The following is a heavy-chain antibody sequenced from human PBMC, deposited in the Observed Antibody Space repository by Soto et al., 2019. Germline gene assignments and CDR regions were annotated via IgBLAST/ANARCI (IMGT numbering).Heavy chain of an antibody. CDR3: ARDRGYGMDL. CDR2: LNCSGGSA. V-gene: IGHV1-46*01. D-gene: IGHD1-26*01. J-gene: IGHJ6*01. Sequence: ASVKVSCKASGYTYTSYYMPWVRQPPGEGLEWMGILNCSGGSASYAQKFQGRVTMTRDTSTSTVDMELSSLRSADTAVYYCARDRGYGMDLWGQGTKVTVSS. CDR1: GYTYTSYY.